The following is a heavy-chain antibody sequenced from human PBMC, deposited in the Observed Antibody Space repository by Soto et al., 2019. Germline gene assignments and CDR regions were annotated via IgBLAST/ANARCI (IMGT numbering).Heavy chain of an antibody. CDR3: ARDRFTRYYYDSNPTSGIDP. Sequence: SVPRSLTCPVFGGSSSIRGYYWRWIRQNPGKCMEWIGYIYYSGSTYYNPSLKSRVTISVDTSKNQFSLKLSSVTAADTAVYYCARDRFTRYYYDSNPTSGIDPWGQGTLVTVSS. CDR1: GGSSSIRGYY. J-gene: IGHJ5*02. D-gene: IGHD3-22*01. V-gene: IGHV4-31*03. CDR2: IYYSGST.